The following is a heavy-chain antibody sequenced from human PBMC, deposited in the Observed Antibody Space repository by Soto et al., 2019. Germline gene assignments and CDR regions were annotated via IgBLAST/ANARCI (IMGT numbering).Heavy chain of an antibody. D-gene: IGHD6-19*01. CDR1: GFTFSSYG. V-gene: IGHV3-30*18. CDR3: AKIAGAGTRALRGEYFQH. CDR2: ISYDGSNK. J-gene: IGHJ1*01. Sequence: QVQLVESGGGVVQPGRSLRLSCAASGFTFSSYGMHWVRQAPGKGLEWVAVISYDGSNKYYADSVKGRFTISRDNSKNTLYLQMNSLRAEDTAVYYCAKIAGAGTRALRGEYFQHWGQGTLVTVSS.